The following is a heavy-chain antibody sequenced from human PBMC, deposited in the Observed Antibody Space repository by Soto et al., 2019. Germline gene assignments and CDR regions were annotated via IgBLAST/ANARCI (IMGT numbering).Heavy chain of an antibody. J-gene: IGHJ5*02. CDR1: GGSITSSSYY. V-gene: IGHV4-39*01. Sequence: PSETLSLTCAVSGGSITSSSYYWGWIRQPPGKGLEWIGSIYYSGSTYYNPSLKSRVTISVDTSKNQFSLKLSSVTAAGTAVYYCATQEVGGSYVYKFDPWGQGTLVTVS. D-gene: IGHD1-26*01. CDR3: ATQEVGGSYVYKFDP. CDR2: IYYSGST.